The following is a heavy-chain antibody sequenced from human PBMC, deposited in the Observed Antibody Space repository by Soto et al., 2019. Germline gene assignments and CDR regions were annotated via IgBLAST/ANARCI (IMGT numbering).Heavy chain of an antibody. J-gene: IGHJ4*02. D-gene: IGHD3-10*01. Sequence: QVRLIQSGPEMMQPGASVRVSCTASGFMALSYAFHWVRQAPGQGPEWLGWLNGGVDGTSYSQRLQGRVTISRDTSTNTVYLEVKSLTSEDTAVYYCAREVKGVTSFDYWGQGTLVTVSS. CDR2: LNGGVDGT. V-gene: IGHV1-3*01. CDR3: AREVKGVTSFDY. CDR1: GFMALSYA.